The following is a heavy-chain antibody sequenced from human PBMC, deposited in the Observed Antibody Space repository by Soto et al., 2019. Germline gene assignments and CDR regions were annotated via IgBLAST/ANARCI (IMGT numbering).Heavy chain of an antibody. CDR2: IYYSGST. D-gene: IGHD3-22*01. Sequence: SETLSLTCTVSGGSISSGGYYWSWIRQHPGKGLEWIGYIYYSGSTYYNPSLKSRVTISVDTSKNQFSLKLSSVTAAYTAVYYCARGSSGYYYEDYWGQGTLVTVSS. CDR3: ARGSSGYYYEDY. J-gene: IGHJ4*02. CDR1: GGSISSGGYY. V-gene: IGHV4-31*03.